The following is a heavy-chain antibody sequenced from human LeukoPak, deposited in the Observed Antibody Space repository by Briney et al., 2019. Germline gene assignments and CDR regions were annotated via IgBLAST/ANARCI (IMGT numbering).Heavy chain of an antibody. V-gene: IGHV3-43*02. D-gene: IGHD5-24*01. CDR3: AKIGGWLQITDY. J-gene: IGHJ4*02. CDR2: ITGDGSST. Sequence: GGSLRISCGASGFTVDEYALHVVRQAAANGRELVSLITGDGSSTYYADSVKGRFTISRDNSKNSLYLQMNSLRTEDTALYYCAKIGGWLQITDYWGQGTLVTVSS. CDR1: GFTVDEYA.